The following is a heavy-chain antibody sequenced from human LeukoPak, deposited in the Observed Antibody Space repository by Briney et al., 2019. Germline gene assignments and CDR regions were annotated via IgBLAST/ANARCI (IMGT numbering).Heavy chain of an antibody. Sequence: PGGSLRLSCAASGFTFSSYAMSWVRQAPGKGVEWVSGIGDSGGGTYYADSVKGRFTISRDNSKNTLYLQMNSLRADDTAVYYCAKDTSIGRYCTNGVCSPFDYWGQGTLVTVSS. D-gene: IGHD2-8*01. CDR1: GFTFSSYA. J-gene: IGHJ4*02. V-gene: IGHV3-23*01. CDR3: AKDTSIGRYCTNGVCSPFDY. CDR2: IGDSGGGT.